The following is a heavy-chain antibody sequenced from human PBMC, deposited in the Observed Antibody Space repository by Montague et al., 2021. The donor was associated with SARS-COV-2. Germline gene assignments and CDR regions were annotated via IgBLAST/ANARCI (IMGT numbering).Heavy chain of an antibody. CDR1: GGSFSGYY. CDR2: INHSGST. Sequence: SETLSLTCAVYGGSFSGYYYCWIRQPRGKGLEWIGEINHSGSTNXNPSHKSRVTISVDTSKNQFSLKLSSVTAADTAVYYCAIPMVRGFSRAFDIWGQGTMVTVSS. V-gene: IGHV4-34*01. D-gene: IGHD3-10*01. J-gene: IGHJ3*02. CDR3: AIPMVRGFSRAFDI.